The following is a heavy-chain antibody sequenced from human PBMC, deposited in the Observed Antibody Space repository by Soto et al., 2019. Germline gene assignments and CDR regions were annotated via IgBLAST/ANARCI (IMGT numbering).Heavy chain of an antibody. V-gene: IGHV1-46*01. Sequence: QVQVVQSGAEVKKPGASVNVSCKASGYTFTNYQMHWVRQAPGQGLEWMGKINPSGGSTHYAQKFQGRLTVTTDTSTNTVYMEVSSLRSEDTAMYYCASDSVATYTGLGYWGQGTLVIVSS. CDR3: ASDSVATYTGLGY. CDR2: INPSGGST. J-gene: IGHJ4*02. D-gene: IGHD3-16*01. CDR1: GYTFTNYQ.